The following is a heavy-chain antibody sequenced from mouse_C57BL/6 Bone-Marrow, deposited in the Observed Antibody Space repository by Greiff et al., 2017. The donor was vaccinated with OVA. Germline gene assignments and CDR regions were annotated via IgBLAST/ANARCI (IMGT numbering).Heavy chain of an antibody. CDR1: GYTFTSYW. CDR3: ERRLGRGNAMDY. J-gene: IGHJ4*01. CDR2: IHPNSGST. D-gene: IGHD1-2*01. Sequence: QVQLQQPGAELVKPGASVKLSCKASGYTFTSYWMHWVKQRPGQGLEWIGMIHPNSGSTNYNEKFKSKATLTVDKSSSTAYMQLSSLTSEDSAVYYCERRLGRGNAMDYWGQGTSVTVAA. V-gene: IGHV1-64*01.